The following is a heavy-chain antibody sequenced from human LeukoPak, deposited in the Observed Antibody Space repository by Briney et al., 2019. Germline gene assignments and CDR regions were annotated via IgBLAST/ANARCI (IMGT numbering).Heavy chain of an antibody. CDR3: ANSLGYCTIFDCYGSPHFHH. CDR1: GYTFTNYY. V-gene: IGHV1-46*01. J-gene: IGHJ1*01. D-gene: IGHD2-8*01. CDR2: INPGGGST. Sequence: AASVKVSCKASGYTFTNYYLHWVRQAPGQGLEWMGVINPGGGSTTYAQKFQGRVTMTTDTSTSTLFMELSNLRSEDTAVYFCANSLGYCTIFDCYGSPHFHHWGLGTLVTVSS.